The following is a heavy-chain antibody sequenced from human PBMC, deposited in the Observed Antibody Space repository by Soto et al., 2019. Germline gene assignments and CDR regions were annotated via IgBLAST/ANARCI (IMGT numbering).Heavy chain of an antibody. V-gene: IGHV3-23*01. D-gene: IGHD2-15*01. CDR2: MSGGGRST. CDR3: AKGLTAYCSGGTCYPAPNNYYYYMDV. J-gene: IGHJ6*03. CDR1: GFTFSSYA. Sequence: EMQLLGSGGGVIQPGGTLRLSCAASGFTFSSYAMSWARQAPGKGLEWVSAMSGGGRSTYYADSVKGRFTISRDNSKNMLYLQMNGLRVEDSAVYYCAKGLTAYCSGGTCYPAPNNYYYYMDVWGKGITVTVSS.